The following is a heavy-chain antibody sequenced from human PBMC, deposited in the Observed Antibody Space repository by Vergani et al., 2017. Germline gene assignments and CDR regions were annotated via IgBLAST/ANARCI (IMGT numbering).Heavy chain of an antibody. CDR2: IYYSQNGKT. CDR1: DDSIRSGYY. Sequence: QVQLQESGPGLVKPSQTLSLTCTVSDDSIRSGYYWGWIRQPPGGGREWIGSIYYSQNGKTYYNPSLKSRVTMSVEATKNQFSLKLTSVTAADTAVYYCARQWLGAGGLFDHWGQGILVTVSS. D-gene: IGHD6-19*01. J-gene: IGHJ4*02. V-gene: IGHV4-38-2*02. CDR3: ARQWLGAGGLFDH.